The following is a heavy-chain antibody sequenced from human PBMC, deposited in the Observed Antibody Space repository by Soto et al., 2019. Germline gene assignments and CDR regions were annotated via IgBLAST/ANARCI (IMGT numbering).Heavy chain of an antibody. Sequence: SGPTLVNPTETLTLTCTVSGFSLSNSRMGVSWIRQPPGKALEWLAHIFSNDEKSYSTSLKSRLTISKDTSKSQVVLTMTNMDPVDTATYYCARIREYPTGLGNYWYFDLWGRGTLVNVSS. CDR2: IFSNDEK. V-gene: IGHV2-26*01. J-gene: IGHJ2*01. CDR1: GFSLSNSRMG. D-gene: IGHD3-10*01. CDR3: ARIREYPTGLGNYWYFDL.